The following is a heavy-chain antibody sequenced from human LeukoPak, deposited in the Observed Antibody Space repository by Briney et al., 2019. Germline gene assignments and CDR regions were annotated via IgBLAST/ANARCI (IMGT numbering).Heavy chain of an antibody. Sequence: ASVKVSCKASGGTFSSYAISWVRQAPGQGLEWMGGIIPIFGTANYAQKFQGRVTITADKSTSTAYMELSSLRSEDTAVYFCASDGLYSRSCDYWGQGTLVTVSS. CDR2: IIPIFGTA. CDR1: GGTFSSYA. D-gene: IGHD6-6*01. V-gene: IGHV1-69*06. J-gene: IGHJ4*02. CDR3: ASDGLYSRSCDY.